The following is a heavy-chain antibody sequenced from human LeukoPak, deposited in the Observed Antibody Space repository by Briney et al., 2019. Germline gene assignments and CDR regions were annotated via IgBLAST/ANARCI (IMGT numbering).Heavy chain of an antibody. CDR2: IYYSGST. Sequence: TLSLTCTVSGDSISTGGYYWAWIRQHRERGLEWIGYIYYSGSTHYNPSLQSRVTISVDTSKNQFSLNLNSVTAADTAVYYCARVIVVVPIGVYHYYAMDVWGQGTTVTVSS. D-gene: IGHD2-2*01. CDR1: GDSISTGGYY. J-gene: IGHJ6*02. V-gene: IGHV4-31*03. CDR3: ARVIVVVPIGVYHYYAMDV.